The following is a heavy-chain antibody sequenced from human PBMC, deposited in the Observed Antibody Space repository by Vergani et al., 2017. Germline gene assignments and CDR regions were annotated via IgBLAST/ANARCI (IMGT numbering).Heavy chain of an antibody. D-gene: IGHD2-8*01. J-gene: IGHJ4*02. Sequence: QVKLQESGPGLLKPSQTLSLTCTVSGESIRSGSHYWSWIRQPAGKGPEWIGHIHTGGSTDLNPSFKSRVSISVDTSKSQFSLKLNSVTVADTAVYYCARSRPDCTRGSCPAIWGQGTLVTVSS. CDR2: IHTGGST. V-gene: IGHV4-61*02. CDR1: GESIRSGSHY. CDR3: ARSRPDCTRGSCPAI.